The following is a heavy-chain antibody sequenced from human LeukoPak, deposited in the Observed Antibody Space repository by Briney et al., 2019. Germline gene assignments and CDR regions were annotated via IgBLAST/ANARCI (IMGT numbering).Heavy chain of an antibody. Sequence: GASVKVSCKASGYTFTGYYMHWVRQAPGQGLEWMGWINPNSGGTNYAQKFQGRVTMTRDTSISTAYMELSRLRSDDTAVYYCARDPGQLAAEDWFDPWGQGTLVTVSS. D-gene: IGHD6-6*01. V-gene: IGHV1-2*02. CDR3: ARDPGQLAAEDWFDP. CDR2: INPNSGGT. J-gene: IGHJ5*02. CDR1: GYTFTGYY.